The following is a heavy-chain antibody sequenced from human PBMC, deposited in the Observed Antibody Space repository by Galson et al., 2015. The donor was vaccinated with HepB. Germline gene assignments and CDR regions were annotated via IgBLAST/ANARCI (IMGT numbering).Heavy chain of an antibody. CDR3: ARGGNYYDSSGHVDY. CDR1: GGSFRGYY. Sequence: LSHTCAVYGGSFRGYYWTWIRPPPGKGREWIGEINDSGSTNYNPSFKSRVTISVDTSKNQFSLNLRSVTAADTAVYYCARGGNYYDSSGHVDYWGQGTLVTVSS. CDR2: INDSGST. V-gene: IGHV4-34*01. D-gene: IGHD3-22*01. J-gene: IGHJ4*02.